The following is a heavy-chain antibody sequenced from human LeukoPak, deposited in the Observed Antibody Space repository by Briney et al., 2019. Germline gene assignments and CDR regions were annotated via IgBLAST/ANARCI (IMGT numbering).Heavy chain of an antibody. Sequence: PSETLSLTCAVYGGSFSGYYWSWIRQPPGKGLEWIGEINHSGSTNYNPSLKSRVTISVDTSKNQFSLKLSSVTAADTAVYYCARGDVGATILHYYYMDVWGKGTTVTVSS. CDR1: GGSFSGYY. J-gene: IGHJ6*03. CDR2: INHSGST. V-gene: IGHV4-34*01. CDR3: ARGDVGATILHYYYMDV. D-gene: IGHD5-12*01.